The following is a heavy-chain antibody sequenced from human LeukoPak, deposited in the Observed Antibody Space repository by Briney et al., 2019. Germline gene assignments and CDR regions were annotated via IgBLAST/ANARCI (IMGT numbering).Heavy chain of an antibody. V-gene: IGHV3-33*01. CDR1: GFTFSSYG. CDR2: VWYDGSNK. J-gene: IGHJ3*02. Sequence: GGSLRLSCAASGFTFSSYGMHWVRQAPGKGLEWVAVVWYDGSNKYYADSVKGRFTISRDNSKDTLYLQMNSLRAEDTAVYYCARDGGSSGSDAFDIWGQGTMVTVSS. CDR3: ARDGGSSGSDAFDI. D-gene: IGHD6-19*01.